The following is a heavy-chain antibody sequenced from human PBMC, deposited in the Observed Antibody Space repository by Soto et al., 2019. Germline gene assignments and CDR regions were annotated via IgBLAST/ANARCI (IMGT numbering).Heavy chain of an antibody. CDR1: GGSISSGGYY. CDR2: IYYSGST. J-gene: IGHJ6*02. CDR3: ARGGGYDYPYYYYGMDV. V-gene: IGHV4-31*03. Sequence: KTSETLSLTCTVSGGSISSGGYYWSWIRQHPGKGLEWIGYIYYSGSTYYNPSLKSRVTISVDTSKNQFSLKLSSVTAADTAVYYCARGGGYDYPYYYYGMDVWGQGTTVTVSS. D-gene: IGHD5-12*01.